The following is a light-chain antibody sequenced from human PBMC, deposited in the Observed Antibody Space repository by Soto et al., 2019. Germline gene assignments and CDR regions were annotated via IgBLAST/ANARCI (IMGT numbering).Light chain of an antibody. CDR1: QRVSSSY. Sequence: EMVLTQSPGTLSLSPGDRATLSCRASQRVSSSYLAGYQQKPGQAPRLLIYGASSRATGIPDRFSGSGSGTDFTLTISRLEPEDFAVYYCQQYGSSPRTFGQGTKVEIK. V-gene: IGKV3-20*01. J-gene: IGKJ1*01. CDR2: GAS. CDR3: QQYGSSPRT.